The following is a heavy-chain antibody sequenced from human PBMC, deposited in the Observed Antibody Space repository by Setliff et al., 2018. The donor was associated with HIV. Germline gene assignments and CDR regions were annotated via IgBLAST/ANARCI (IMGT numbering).Heavy chain of an antibody. CDR3: ARDPNTGWYYLDF. Sequence: SETLSLTCSVSGASSSSGGYFWTWIRQPPGKGLEWVGFIYHSGTTYYNPSLKARVTMSVDTFANQFSLQLTSVTAADTAVYYCARDPNTGWYYLDFWGPGALVTVSS. J-gene: IGHJ4*02. D-gene: IGHD6-19*01. CDR2: IYHSGTT. V-gene: IGHV4-30-2*01. CDR1: GASSSSGGYF.